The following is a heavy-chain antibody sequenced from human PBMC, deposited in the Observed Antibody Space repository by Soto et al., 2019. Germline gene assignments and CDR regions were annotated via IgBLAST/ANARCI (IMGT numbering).Heavy chain of an antibody. V-gene: IGHV4-34*01. J-gene: IGHJ5*02. CDR2: INHSGST. D-gene: IGHD3-10*01. CDR1: GGSFSGYY. Sequence: QVQLQQWGAGLLKPSETLSLTCAVYGGSFSGYYWSWIRQPPGKGLEWIGEINHSGSTNYNPSRKSRVTRPVDTSKNHVSLKHSSVTAAETAVYYCARSITMVRGVKNNWFDPWGQGTLVTVSS. CDR3: ARSITMVRGVKNNWFDP.